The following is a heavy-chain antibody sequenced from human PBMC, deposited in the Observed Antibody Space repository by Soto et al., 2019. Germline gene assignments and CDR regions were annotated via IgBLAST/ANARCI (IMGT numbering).Heavy chain of an antibody. Sequence: SETLSLTCTASGGSISSGGYYWSWIRQHPGKGLEWIGYIYYSGSTYYNPSLKSRVTISVDTSKNQFSLKLSSVTAADTAVYYCARALVYCSSTSCYEYYYYGMDVWGKGTTVTVST. CDR3: ARALVYCSSTSCYEYYYYGMDV. D-gene: IGHD2-2*01. CDR2: IYYSGST. J-gene: IGHJ6*04. CDR1: GGSISSGGYY. V-gene: IGHV4-31*03.